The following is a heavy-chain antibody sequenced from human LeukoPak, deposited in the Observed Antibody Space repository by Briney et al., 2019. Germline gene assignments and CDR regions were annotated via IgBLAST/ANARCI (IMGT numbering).Heavy chain of an antibody. Sequence: GASVKVSCKASGYTFTTYGISWVRQAPGQGLEWMGWISTYDGDTNYAQKLQGRVTMTTDTSTSTAYMELRSLRSDDTAVYYCARERGPRSSLSPGDYWGQGTLVTVSS. J-gene: IGHJ4*02. CDR1: GYTFTTYG. CDR2: ISTYDGDT. V-gene: IGHV1-18*01. CDR3: ARERGPRSSLSPGDY. D-gene: IGHD6-13*01.